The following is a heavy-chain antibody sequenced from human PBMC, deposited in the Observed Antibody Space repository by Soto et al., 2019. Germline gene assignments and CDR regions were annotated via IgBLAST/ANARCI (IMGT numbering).Heavy chain of an antibody. CDR3: ARDHPHSYGVYYFDY. CDR2: ICSSGST. J-gene: IGHJ4*02. V-gene: IGHV4-59*01. Sequence: PSETLSLTYTVSGGSISNYYWNWIRQSPGKGLEWIGYICSSGSTHYNPSLQNRVTISIDTSKNQVSLKVNSVTAADTAVYYCARDHPHSYGVYYFDYWGQGTPVTVSS. CDR1: GGSISNYY. D-gene: IGHD5-18*01.